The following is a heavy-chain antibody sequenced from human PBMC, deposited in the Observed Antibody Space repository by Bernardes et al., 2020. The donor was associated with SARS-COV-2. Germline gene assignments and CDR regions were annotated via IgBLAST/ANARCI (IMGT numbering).Heavy chain of an antibody. CDR3: ARGFCSSTSCYAHGWATVTPDY. CDR1: GYTFTSYA. D-gene: IGHD2-2*01. Sequence: ASVKDSCKASGYTFTSYAMHWVRQAPGQRLEWMGWINAGNGNTKYSQKFQGRVTITRDTSASTAYMELSSLRSEDTAVYYCARGFCSSTSCYAHGWATVTPDYWGQGTLVTVSS. V-gene: IGHV1-3*01. J-gene: IGHJ4*02. CDR2: INAGNGNT.